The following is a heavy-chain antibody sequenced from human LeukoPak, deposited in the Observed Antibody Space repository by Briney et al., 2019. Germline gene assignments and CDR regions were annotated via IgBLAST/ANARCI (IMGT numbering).Heavy chain of an antibody. CDR3: AKLHAGYPSPFDY. CDR1: GFTFSSYG. D-gene: IGHD1-1*01. Sequence: GGSLRLSCAASGFTFSSYGMHWVRQAPGKGLEWVAFIRYDGSNKYYADSVKGRFTISRDNSKNTLYLQMNSLRAEDTAVYYCAKLHAGYPSPFDYWGQGTLVTVSS. J-gene: IGHJ4*02. CDR2: IRYDGSNK. V-gene: IGHV3-30*02.